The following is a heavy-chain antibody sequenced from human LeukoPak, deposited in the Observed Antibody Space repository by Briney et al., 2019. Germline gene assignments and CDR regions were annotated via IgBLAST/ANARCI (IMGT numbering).Heavy chain of an antibody. CDR1: GYSFTGYY. J-gene: IGHJ4*02. CDR2: IHPNTGAT. CDR3: ARGDGSGSYHPTFNY. D-gene: IGHD3-10*01. V-gene: IGHV1-2*04. Sequence: ASVKVSCKGSGYSFTGYYMHWVRQAPGQGLEWMGWIHPNTGATNYAQTFQGWVTMTRDISISTAYMELSRLRSDDTAVYYCARGDGSGSYHPTFNYWGQGTLVTAPS.